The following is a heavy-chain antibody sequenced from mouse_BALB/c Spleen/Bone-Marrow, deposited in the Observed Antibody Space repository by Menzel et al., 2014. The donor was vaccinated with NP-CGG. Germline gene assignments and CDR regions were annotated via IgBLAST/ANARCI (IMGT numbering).Heavy chain of an antibody. V-gene: IGHV1-7*01. CDR1: GYTLTNYW. J-gene: IGHJ3*01. CDR3: ATRAYDSSYGFAY. Sequence: VQLQQSGAELAKPGASVKMSCKASGYTLTNYWMHWVKQRPGQGLEWIGYINPSTGYTEYNQKFKDKATLTADKSSSTACMQLSSLTSEDSAVFYCATRAYDSSYGFAYWGQGTLVTVSA. CDR2: INPSTGYT. D-gene: IGHD1-1*01.